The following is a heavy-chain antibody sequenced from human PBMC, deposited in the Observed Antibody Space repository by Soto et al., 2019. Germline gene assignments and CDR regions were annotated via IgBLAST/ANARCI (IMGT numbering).Heavy chain of an antibody. CDR2: IKSKTNSETT. Sequence: PGGSLRLSCAASGVTFSNAWMSWVRQAPGKGLEWVGRIKSKTNSETTDYAAPVKGRFTISRDDSTNTLYLQMNSLKTEDTGVYSCTTDPHGGVPLDYWGQETLVTVSS. V-gene: IGHV3-15*01. CDR3: TTDPHGGVPLDY. D-gene: IGHD2-8*02. J-gene: IGHJ4*02. CDR1: GVTFSNAW.